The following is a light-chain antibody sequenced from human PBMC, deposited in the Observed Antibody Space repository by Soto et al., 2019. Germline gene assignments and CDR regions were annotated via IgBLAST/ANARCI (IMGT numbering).Light chain of an antibody. CDR2: IAS. CDR3: QQLDSYPLT. Sequence: IQLTQSPSSLSSSIGDRVTITCRASQGISNSLAWYQQKPGKAPKLLIYIASTLQNGVPPRFSGSGFGTDFTLTISSLQPEDFATYYCQQLDSYPLTFGQGTRLEIK. CDR1: QGISNS. J-gene: IGKJ5*01. V-gene: IGKV1-9*01.